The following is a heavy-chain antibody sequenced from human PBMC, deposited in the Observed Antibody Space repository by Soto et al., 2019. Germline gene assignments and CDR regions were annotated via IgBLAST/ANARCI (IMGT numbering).Heavy chain of an antibody. D-gene: IGHD5-12*01. J-gene: IGHJ4*02. Sequence: SETLSLTCTVSGGSISSYYWSWIRQPPGKGLEWIGYIYYSGSTNYNPSLKSRVTISVDTSKNQFSLKLSSVTAADTAVYYCARHSAYGYNYEVYYWGQGTLVTVSS. CDR1: GGSISSYY. CDR2: IYYSGST. V-gene: IGHV4-59*01. CDR3: ARHSAYGYNYEVYY.